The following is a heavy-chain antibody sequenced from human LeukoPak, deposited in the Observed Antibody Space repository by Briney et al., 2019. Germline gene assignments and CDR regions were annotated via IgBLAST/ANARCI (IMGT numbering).Heavy chain of an antibody. CDR2: MSSSDDGR. CDR1: GFTFSSYA. V-gene: IGHV3-23*01. J-gene: IGHJ4*02. Sequence: PGGSLRLSCAASGFTFSSYAMSWVRQAPGKGLEWVSAMSSSDDGRYYAASVRGRFTISRDTSRSTLYLQMNSLRAEDTAVYYCAKDSARKSIVGSTTRGVNDYWGQGTLVTVSS. CDR3: AKDSARKSIVGSTTRGVNDY. D-gene: IGHD1-26*01.